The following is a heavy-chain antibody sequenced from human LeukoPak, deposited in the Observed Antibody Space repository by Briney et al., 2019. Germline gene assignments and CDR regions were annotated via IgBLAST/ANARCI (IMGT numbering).Heavy chain of an antibody. CDR2: ISWSGGTT. J-gene: IGHJ4*02. CDR1: GFSFQDYT. CDR3: AKERIGGSLDY. D-gene: IGHD3-10*01. V-gene: IGHV3-43*01. Sequence: GGSLRLSCAASGFSFQDYTMHWVRQPPGKGLEWVSQISWSGGTTYYADSVKRRFTISRDNSRNSLYLQMNSLRTEDTALYYCAKERIGGSLDYWGQGTLLTVSS.